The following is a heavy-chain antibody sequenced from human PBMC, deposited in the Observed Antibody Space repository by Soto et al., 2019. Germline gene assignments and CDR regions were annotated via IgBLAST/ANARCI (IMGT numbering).Heavy chain of an antibody. V-gene: IGHV4-39*01. J-gene: IGHJ4*02. D-gene: IGHD3-10*01. CDR2: SYYSGST. CDR1: GGSISSSSYY. Sequence: QLQLQESGPGLVKPSETLSLTCTVSGGSISSSSYYWGWIRQPPGKGLEWIGSSYYSGSTYYNPSLKSRVTISVDTSKNQFSLKLSSVTAADTAVYYCARQYYGMVRGVISHLDYWGQGTLVTVSS. CDR3: ARQYYGMVRGVISHLDY.